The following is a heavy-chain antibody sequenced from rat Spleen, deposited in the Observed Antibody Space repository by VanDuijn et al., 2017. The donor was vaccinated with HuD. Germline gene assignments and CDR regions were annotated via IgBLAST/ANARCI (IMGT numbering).Heavy chain of an antibody. D-gene: IGHD1-11*01. J-gene: IGHJ2*01. V-gene: IGHV2-13*01. CDR2: VWGNGNT. CDR3: ARNKKRGGYSELDYFDY. Sequence: QVQLKESGPGLVKPSLTLSLTCTVSGFSLSSYGVIWVRQPPGKGLEWMGVVWGNGNTNYNSALKSRMSISRDTSKSKVFLKMNSLQTEDTAMYFCARNKKRGGYSELDYFDYWGQGVMVTVSS. CDR1: GFSLSSYG.